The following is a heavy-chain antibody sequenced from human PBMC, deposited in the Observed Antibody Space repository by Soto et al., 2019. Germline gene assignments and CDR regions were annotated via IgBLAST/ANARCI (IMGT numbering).Heavy chain of an antibody. Sequence: ESGGGVVQPGRSLRLSCAASGFTFSSYGMHWVRQAPGKGLEWVAVISYDGSNKYYADSVKGRFTISRDNSKNTLYLQMNSLRAEDTAVYYCAKRDSSVTTDYFDYWGQGTLVTVSS. CDR3: AKRDSSVTTDYFDY. V-gene: IGHV3-30*18. D-gene: IGHD4-17*01. CDR2: ISYDGSNK. CDR1: GFTFSSYG. J-gene: IGHJ4*02.